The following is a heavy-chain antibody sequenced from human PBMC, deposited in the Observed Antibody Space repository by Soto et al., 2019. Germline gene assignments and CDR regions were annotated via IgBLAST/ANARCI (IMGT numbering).Heavy chain of an antibody. D-gene: IGHD3-10*01. Sequence: SETLSLTCTVSGGTVSSGGYYWSWVRQPPGKGLEWIGYIYYSGSTNYNPSLRGRVAILVDTSKNQFSLQLTSVTAPDTAVYYCARGPYYYGSGSYFRGRWFDPWGQGTLVTVSS. V-gene: IGHV4-61*08. CDR2: IYYSGST. J-gene: IGHJ5*02. CDR1: GGTVSSGGYY. CDR3: ARGPYYYGSGSYFRGRWFDP.